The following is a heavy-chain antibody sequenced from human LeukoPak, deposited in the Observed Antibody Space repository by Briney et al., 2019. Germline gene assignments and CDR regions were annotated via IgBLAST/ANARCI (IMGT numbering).Heavy chain of an antibody. CDR3: AKNRGSSGADARPADF. D-gene: IGHD5-12*01. Sequence: SGGSLRLSCAASGFTFSSYGMSWVRQAPGKGLEWVSGISGSGGRTFYADSVKGRFTISRDNSKNTLYILMNSLRAEDTAVYYCAKNRGSSGADARPADFWGQGTLVTVSS. CDR2: ISGSGGRT. CDR1: GFTFSSYG. J-gene: IGHJ4*02. V-gene: IGHV3-23*01.